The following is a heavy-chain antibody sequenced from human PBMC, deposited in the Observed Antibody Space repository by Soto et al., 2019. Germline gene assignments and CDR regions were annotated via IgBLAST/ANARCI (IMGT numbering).Heavy chain of an antibody. D-gene: IGHD6-19*01. CDR3: GKERRGSGWSVCDF. J-gene: IGHJ4*02. V-gene: IGHV3-23*01. CDR2: ISGSGDSA. CDR1: GFIFRDYA. Sequence: VQLLESGGGLVHPGGSLRLSCAASGFIFRDYAMNWVRQAPGKGLEWVSDISGSGDSARYADSVKGRFTISRDNSRDTLYLHMNSLRVDDTAVYYCGKERRGSGWSVCDFWGQGDLVTVSS.